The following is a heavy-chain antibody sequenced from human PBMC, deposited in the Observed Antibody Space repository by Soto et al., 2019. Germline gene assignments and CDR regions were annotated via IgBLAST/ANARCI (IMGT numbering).Heavy chain of an antibody. CDR2: IWGDGSDK. V-gene: IGHV3-33*01. Sequence: PGGSLRLSCAASGFTFSLYAIHWVRQAPGKGLEWVAAIWGDGSDKKYADSVKGRFTVSRDNAKNSLYLQMNSLRAEDTAVYYCARKRKDYYGMDVWGQGTTVTVSS. CDR3: ARKRKDYYGMDV. CDR1: GFTFSLYA. J-gene: IGHJ6*02.